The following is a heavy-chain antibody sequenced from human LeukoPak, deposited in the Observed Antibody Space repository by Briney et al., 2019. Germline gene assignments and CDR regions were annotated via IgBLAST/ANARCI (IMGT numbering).Heavy chain of an antibody. J-gene: IGHJ6*02. CDR2: IYPGDSDT. D-gene: IGHD6-13*01. CDR1: RYSFTSYW. CDR3: ARVKAAAGYYYGMDV. V-gene: IGHV5-51*01. Sequence: GESLKISCKGSRYSFTSYWIGWVRQMPGKGLEWMGIIYPGDSDTRYSPSFQGQVTISADKSISTAYLQWSSLKASDTAMYYCARVKAAAGYYYGMDVWGQGTTVTVSS.